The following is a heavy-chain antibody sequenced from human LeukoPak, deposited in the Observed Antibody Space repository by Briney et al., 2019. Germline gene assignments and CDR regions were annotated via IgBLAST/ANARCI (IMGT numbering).Heavy chain of an antibody. CDR2: IWYDGSRK. J-gene: IGHJ4*02. Sequence: GXSLRVSCAASGFTFSSYGMHWVRQAPGKGLEWGAVIWYDGSRKDYADSVKGRFTISRDNSRNTLYLQMNRLRAEDTAVYYCAKALIPRDTAMVKGYWGQGTLVTVSS. V-gene: IGHV3-33*06. CDR3: AKALIPRDTAMVKGY. D-gene: IGHD5-18*01. CDR1: GFTFSSYG.